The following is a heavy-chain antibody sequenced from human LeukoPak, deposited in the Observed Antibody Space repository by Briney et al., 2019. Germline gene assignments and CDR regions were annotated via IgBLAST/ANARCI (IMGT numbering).Heavy chain of an antibody. J-gene: IGHJ4*02. CDR3: ARDQEEHSYFDY. D-gene: IGHD1/OR15-1a*01. CDR1: GGSISSGDYY. CDR2: MYYSGSS. Sequence: PSETLSLTCTVSGGSISSGDYYWSWIRQPPGKGLDGIGYMYYSGSSYYNPSIKSRVTISVDTSKNQFYLKLSSVTAADTAVYYCARDQEEHSYFDYWGQGTMVTVSS. V-gene: IGHV4-30-4*01.